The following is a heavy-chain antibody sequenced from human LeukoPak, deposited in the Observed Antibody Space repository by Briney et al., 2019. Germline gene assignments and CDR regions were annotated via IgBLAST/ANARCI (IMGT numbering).Heavy chain of an antibody. CDR3: AREFYYDSSGGVGFDY. V-gene: IGHV3-66*01. CDR2: IYSGGST. Sequence: GGSLRLSCAASGFTVSSNYMSWVRQAPGKGLEWVSVIYSGGSTYYADSVKGRFTISRDNSKNTLYLQMNSLRAEDTAVYYCAREFYYDSSGGVGFDYWGQGTLVTVSS. CDR1: GFTVSSNY. D-gene: IGHD3-22*01. J-gene: IGHJ4*02.